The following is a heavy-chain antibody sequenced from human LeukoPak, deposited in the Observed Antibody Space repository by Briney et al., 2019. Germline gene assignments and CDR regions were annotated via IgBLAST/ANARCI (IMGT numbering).Heavy chain of an antibody. Sequence: GRSLRLSCAASGFTFSRYGIHWVRQAPGKGLEWVAVIPYDGSTKYYADSVRGRFTISRDNSKNTLYLQMNSLRAEDTAVYYCAKDFGELLYGDSFDIWGQGTMVTVSS. CDR2: IPYDGSTK. J-gene: IGHJ3*02. V-gene: IGHV3-30*18. D-gene: IGHD3-10*01. CDR1: GFTFSRYG. CDR3: AKDFGELLYGDSFDI.